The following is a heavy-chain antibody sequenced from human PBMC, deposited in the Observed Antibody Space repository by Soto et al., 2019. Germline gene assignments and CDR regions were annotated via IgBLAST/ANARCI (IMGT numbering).Heavy chain of an antibody. CDR1: GFTFSSYA. D-gene: IGHD1-1*01. V-gene: IGHV3-30-3*01. CDR2: ISYDGSNK. CDR3: AREQLELDYYYYGMEV. J-gene: IGHJ6*02. Sequence: QVQLVESGGGVVQPGRSLRLSCAASGFTFSSYAMHWVRQAPGKGLEWVAVISYDGSNKYYADSVKGRFTISRDNSKNTLYLQMNSLRAEDTDVYYCAREQLELDYYYYGMEVWGQGTKVTVSS.